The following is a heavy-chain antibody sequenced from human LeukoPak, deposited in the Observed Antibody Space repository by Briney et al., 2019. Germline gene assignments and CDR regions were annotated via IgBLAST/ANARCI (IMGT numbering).Heavy chain of an antibody. CDR1: GGSISSGSYY. D-gene: IGHD6-19*01. CDR2: ICTSGST. CDR3: ARTGSGRTNYYYYMDV. Sequence: SQTLSLTCTVSGGSISSGSYYWSWIRQPAGKGLEWIGRICTSGSTKYNPSLKSRVSISVDTSKNQFSLKLSSVTAADTAVYYCARTGSGRTNYYYYMDVWGKGTTVTISS. J-gene: IGHJ6*03. V-gene: IGHV4-61*02.